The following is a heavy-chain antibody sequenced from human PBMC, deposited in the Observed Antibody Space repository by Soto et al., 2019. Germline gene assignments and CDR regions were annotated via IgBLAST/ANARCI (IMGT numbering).Heavy chain of an antibody. V-gene: IGHV4-59*01. Sequence: QVQLQESGPGLVKPSETLSLICSVSGASISSYYWGWIRQPPGKGLEWIGYIYYSGSTSYNPSLKSRVTISIDRSKNQFSLKLSSVTAADTAVYYCARVHGYNFLSLDYWGQGTLVTVSS. D-gene: IGHD5-12*01. J-gene: IGHJ4*02. CDR3: ARVHGYNFLSLDY. CDR2: IYYSGST. CDR1: GASISSYY.